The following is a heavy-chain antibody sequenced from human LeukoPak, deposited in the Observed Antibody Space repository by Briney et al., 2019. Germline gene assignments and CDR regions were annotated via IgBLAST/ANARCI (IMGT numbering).Heavy chain of an antibody. V-gene: IGHV4-39*07. Sequence: PSETLSLTCTVSGGSISSSSYYWGWIRQPPGKGLEWIGSMYYSGSTYYNPSLKSRVTISVDTSKNQFSLKLSSVTAADTAVYYCARVYIFAGWLEGGFDYWGQGTLVTVSS. CDR3: ARVYIFAGWLEGGFDY. CDR2: MYYSGST. J-gene: IGHJ4*02. CDR1: GGSISSSSYY. D-gene: IGHD3-9*01.